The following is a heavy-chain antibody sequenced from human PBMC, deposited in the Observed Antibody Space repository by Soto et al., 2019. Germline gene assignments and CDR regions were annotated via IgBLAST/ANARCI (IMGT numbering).Heavy chain of an antibody. CDR2: ISGSDGTT. CDR1: GFTFSTYA. CDR3: AKGFKPTSSGSYCAF. D-gene: IGHD1-26*01. Sequence: GGSLRLSCVASGFTFSTYAMYWVRQAPGKGLEWVSAISGSDGTTSYVDSVKGRFTISRDNSKNTLYLQMNRLGAEDTAIYYCAKGFKPTSSGSYCAFWGQGTQVTVSS. V-gene: IGHV3-23*01. J-gene: IGHJ4*02.